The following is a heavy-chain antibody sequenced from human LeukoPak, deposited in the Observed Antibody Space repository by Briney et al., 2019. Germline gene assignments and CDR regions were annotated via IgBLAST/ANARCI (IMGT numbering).Heavy chain of an antibody. V-gene: IGHV1-18*01. J-gene: IGHJ6*02. CDR2: ISAYNGNT. CDR3: ARAMVRGVISLRTYGMDV. CDR1: GYTFTSYG. D-gene: IGHD3-10*01. Sequence: GASVKVSCKASGYTFTSYGISWVRQAPGQGLEWMGWISAYNGNTNYAQKLQGRVTMTTDTSTSTAYMELRSLRSLDTAVYYCARAMVRGVISLRTYGMDVWGQGTTVTVSS.